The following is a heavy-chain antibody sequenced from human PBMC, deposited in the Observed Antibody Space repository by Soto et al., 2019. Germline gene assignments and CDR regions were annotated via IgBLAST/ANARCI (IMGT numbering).Heavy chain of an antibody. Sequence: EVQLLESGGGLVQPGGSLRLSCAASGFIFSSYSVSWVRQAPGKGLEWVSAISGNGGSTYYADSVKGRFTISRDNSKNTVYLQMNSLTAEDTAVYYCAKGRKTFDYWGQGTLVTVSS. J-gene: IGHJ4*02. CDR2: ISGNGGST. CDR3: AKGRKTFDY. V-gene: IGHV3-23*01. CDR1: GFIFSSYS.